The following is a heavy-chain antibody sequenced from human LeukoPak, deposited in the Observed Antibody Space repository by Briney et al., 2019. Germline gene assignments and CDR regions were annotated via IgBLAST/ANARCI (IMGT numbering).Heavy chain of an antibody. Sequence: AASVKVSCKVSGTTFGLSAISWVRQAPGQGLQWMGGSIPIFSRADYAQSFQDRITISWDASTGTDYMELRSLTFDDTAVYYCARVGPPRRDHYYPSSGDYFPVFEIWGHGTMVTVSS. CDR1: GTTFGLSA. D-gene: IGHD3-22*01. CDR3: ARVGPPRRDHYYPSSGDYFPVFEI. CDR2: SIPIFSRA. V-gene: IGHV1-69*13. J-gene: IGHJ3*02.